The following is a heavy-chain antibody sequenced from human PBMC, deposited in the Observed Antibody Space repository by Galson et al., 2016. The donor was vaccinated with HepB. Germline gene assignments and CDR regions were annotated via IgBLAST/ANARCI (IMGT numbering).Heavy chain of an antibody. V-gene: IGHV3-11*05. Sequence: SLRLSCAASGFTFSDYSMTWIRQAPGKGLQWVSDISSSSSFTHYADSVKGRFTISRDNAKNSLYLQMNSLGVEDTAVYYCARDAVAMIAAGGNDCWGQGTLDTVSS. CDR1: GFTFSDYS. CDR3: ARDAVAMIAAGGNDC. J-gene: IGHJ4*02. CDR2: ISSSSSFT. D-gene: IGHD6-13*01.